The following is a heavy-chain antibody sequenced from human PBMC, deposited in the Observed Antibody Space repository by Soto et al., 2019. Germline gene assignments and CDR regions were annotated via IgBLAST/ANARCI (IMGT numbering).Heavy chain of an antibody. CDR3: AREGRDYGGNSDGMDV. CDR1: GGTFSSYA. Sequence: SVKVSCKASGGTFSSYAISWVRQAPGQGLEWMGGIIPIFGTANYAQKFQGRVTITADESTSTAYMELSSLRSEDTAVYYCAREGRDYGGNSDGMDVWGQGTTVTVSS. D-gene: IGHD4-17*01. CDR2: IIPIFGTA. J-gene: IGHJ6*02. V-gene: IGHV1-69*13.